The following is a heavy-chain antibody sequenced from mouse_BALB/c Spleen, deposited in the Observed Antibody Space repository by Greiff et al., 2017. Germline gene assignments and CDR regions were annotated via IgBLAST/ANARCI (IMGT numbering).Heavy chain of an antibody. CDR2: ISYSGST. J-gene: IGHJ1*01. CDR1: GYSITSDYA. D-gene: IGHD1-1*01. CDR3: ARGGTYGSSYWYFDV. V-gene: IGHV3-2*02. Sequence: EVKLQESGPGLVKPSQSLSLTCTVTGYSITSDYAWNWIRQFPGNKLEWMGYISYSGSTSYNPSLKSRISITRDTSKNQFFLQLNSVTTEDTATYYCARGGTYGSSYWYFDVWGAGTTVTVSS.